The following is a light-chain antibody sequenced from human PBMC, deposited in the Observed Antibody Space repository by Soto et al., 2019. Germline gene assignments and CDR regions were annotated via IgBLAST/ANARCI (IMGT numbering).Light chain of an antibody. V-gene: IGKV3-15*01. CDR2: GAS. CDR1: QSVSND. J-gene: IGKJ1*01. Sequence: EIVMTQSPATLSVSPGERDTLSCRASQSVSNDLAWYQQKPGQGPRLLIYGASNRANGIPARFSGSGSGTEFTLTISSLQSEDLAAYSCQQYNNWPWTFGQGTKVEIK. CDR3: QQYNNWPWT.